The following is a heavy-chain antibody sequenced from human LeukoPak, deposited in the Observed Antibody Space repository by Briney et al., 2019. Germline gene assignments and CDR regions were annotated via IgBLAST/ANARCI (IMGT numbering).Heavy chain of an antibody. D-gene: IGHD6-19*01. CDR1: GTFSGSW. Sequence: GSLRLSCAASGTFSGSWMHWVRQVPGKGLVWVSRLNSDGSSINYADSVKGRFTISRDNAENTLYLQMNSLRVEDTAVYYCARGVAGTLDYWGQGTLVTVSS. CDR3: ARGVAGTLDY. J-gene: IGHJ4*02. CDR2: LNSDGSSI. V-gene: IGHV3-74*01.